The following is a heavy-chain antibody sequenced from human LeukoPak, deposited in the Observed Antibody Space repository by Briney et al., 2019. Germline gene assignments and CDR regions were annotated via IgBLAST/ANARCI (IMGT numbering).Heavy chain of an antibody. CDR3: AKANAMDV. J-gene: IGHJ6*02. Sequence: GGSLRLSCAASGFTFSNYWMTWVRQAPGKGLEWVANVNQDGSEGYYVNSVRGRFTISRDNAKNSLDLQMNSLRAEDTALYFCAKANAMDVWGQGTTVTVSS. CDR2: VNQDGSEG. CDR1: GFTFSNYW. V-gene: IGHV3-7*01.